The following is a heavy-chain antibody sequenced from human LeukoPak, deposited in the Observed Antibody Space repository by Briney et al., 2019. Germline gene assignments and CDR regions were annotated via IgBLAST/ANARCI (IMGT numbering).Heavy chain of an antibody. CDR1: GFTFSSYS. CDR3: ARDLLSDYGGSYFDY. J-gene: IGHJ4*02. CDR2: ISGSSSYI. V-gene: IGHV3-21*01. D-gene: IGHD4-17*01. Sequence: GGSLRLSCAASGFTFSSYSMNWVRQAPGKGLEWVSSISGSSSYIYYADSVKGRFTISRDNAKNSLYLQMNSLRAEDTAVYYCARDLLSDYGGSYFDYWGQGTLVTVSS.